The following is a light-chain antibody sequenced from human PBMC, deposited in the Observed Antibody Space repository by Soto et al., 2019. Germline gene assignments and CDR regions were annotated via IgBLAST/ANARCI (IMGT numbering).Light chain of an antibody. J-gene: IGLJ1*01. Sequence: QSVLTQPPSASGTPGQRVTISCSGSSSNIGSNTVSWYQQLPGTAPKLLIFSNNQRPSGVPDRFSGSKSGTSASLAISGLQSEDEADYYCAAWDDSLNGYVFATGTKVTVL. V-gene: IGLV1-44*01. CDR3: AAWDDSLNGYV. CDR2: SNN. CDR1: SSNIGSNT.